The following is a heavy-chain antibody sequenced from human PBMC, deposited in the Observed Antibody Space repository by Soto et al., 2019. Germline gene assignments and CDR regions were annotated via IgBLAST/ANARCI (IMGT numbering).Heavy chain of an antibody. J-gene: IGHJ6*02. CDR3: ARDRNWKGYYGMDV. V-gene: IGHV4-39*07. CDR2: FYYSGSP. D-gene: IGHD1-1*01. CDR1: GDSIRSSSHY. Sequence: SETLSLTCTVSGDSIRSSSHYWAWNRQPPGKGLEWIGGFYYSGSPYYNPSLKSRVTMSVDTSKNQFSLKLSSVTAADTAMYFCARDRNWKGYYGMDVWGQGTTVTVSS.